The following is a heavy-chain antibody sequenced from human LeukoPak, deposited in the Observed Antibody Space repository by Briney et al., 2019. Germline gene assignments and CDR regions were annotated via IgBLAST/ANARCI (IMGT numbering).Heavy chain of an antibody. CDR1: GYTFTGYY. J-gene: IGHJ4*02. Sequence: ASVKVSCKASGYTFTGYYMHWVRQAPGQGLEWMGWINPNSSGTNYAQKFQGRVTMTRDTSISTAYMELSRLRSDDTAVYYCAREYSGSYSLDYWGQGTLVTVSS. CDR2: INPNSSGT. D-gene: IGHD1-26*01. V-gene: IGHV1-2*02. CDR3: AREYSGSYSLDY.